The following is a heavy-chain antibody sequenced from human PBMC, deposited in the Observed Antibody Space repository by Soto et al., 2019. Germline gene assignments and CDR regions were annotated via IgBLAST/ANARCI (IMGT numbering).Heavy chain of an antibody. V-gene: IGHV1-69*10. Sequence: ASVKVSCKASGGTFSSYAISWVRQAPGQGLEWMGGIIPIFGIANYAQKFQGRVTITADKSTSTAYMELSSLRSEDTAVYYCARDRTLAAAGTGYYYYMDVWGKGTTVTVSS. D-gene: IGHD6-13*01. CDR3: ARDRTLAAAGTGYYYYMDV. CDR1: GGTFSSYA. J-gene: IGHJ6*03. CDR2: IIPIFGIA.